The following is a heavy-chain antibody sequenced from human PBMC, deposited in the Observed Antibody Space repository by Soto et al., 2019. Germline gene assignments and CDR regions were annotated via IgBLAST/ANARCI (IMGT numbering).Heavy chain of an antibody. Sequence: EVQLVESGGGLVKPGGSLRLSCAASGFTFSSYTMNWVRQAPGKGLEWVSSISSGSSYIYYADSMKGRFTISRDNAKNSLYLQMNSLRAEDTAVYYCAKDVWVVVAADIDYWGQGTLVTVSS. D-gene: IGHD2-15*01. CDR3: AKDVWVVVAADIDY. CDR1: GFTFSSYT. CDR2: ISSGSSYI. J-gene: IGHJ4*02. V-gene: IGHV3-21*04.